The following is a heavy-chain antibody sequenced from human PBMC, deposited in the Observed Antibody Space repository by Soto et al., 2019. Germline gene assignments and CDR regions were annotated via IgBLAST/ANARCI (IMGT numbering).Heavy chain of an antibody. CDR2: ISGSGDIT. D-gene: IGHD4-4*01. V-gene: IGHV3-23*01. CDR1: GFTFSSYA. J-gene: IGHJ6*02. Sequence: GGSLRLSCAASGFTFSSYAMSWVRQAPGKGLEWVSGISGSGDITYYADSVKGRPTISRDNSKNTLYLQMNSLRAEDTAVYYCAKSPVTTVSKTNYYSYAMDVWGQETTVAVSS. CDR3: AKSPVTTVSKTNYYSYAMDV.